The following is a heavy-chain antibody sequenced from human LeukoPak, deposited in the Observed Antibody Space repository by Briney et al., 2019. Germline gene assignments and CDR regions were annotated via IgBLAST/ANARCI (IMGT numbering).Heavy chain of an antibody. V-gene: IGHV3-48*03. J-gene: IGHJ4*02. CDR1: GFTFATYE. CDR2: IDISGGNT. Sequence: PSGGSLRLSCAASGFTFATYEMNWVRQAPGKGLEWLSYIDISGGNTLYADSVKGRFTISRDNAENSLHLQMYGLRAEDTAVYYCATYYFDSSYNWGQGTLVTVSS. CDR3: ATYYFDSSYN. D-gene: IGHD3-22*01.